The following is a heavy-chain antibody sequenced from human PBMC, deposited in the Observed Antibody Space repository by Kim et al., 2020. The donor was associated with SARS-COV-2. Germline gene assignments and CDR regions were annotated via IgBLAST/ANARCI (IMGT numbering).Heavy chain of an antibody. CDR2: ISAYNGNT. Sequence: ASVKVSCKASGYTFTSYGISWVRQAPGQGLEWMGWISAYNGNTNYAQKLQGRVTMTTDTSTSTAYMELRSLRSDDTAVYYCARDSASNQLRYFVQGFDPWGQGTLVTVSS. CDR3: ARDSASNQLRYFVQGFDP. D-gene: IGHD3-9*01. V-gene: IGHV1-18*01. J-gene: IGHJ5*02. CDR1: GYTFTSYG.